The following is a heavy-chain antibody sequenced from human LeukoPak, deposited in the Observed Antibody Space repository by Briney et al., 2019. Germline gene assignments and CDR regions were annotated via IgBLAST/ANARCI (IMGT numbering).Heavy chain of an antibody. Sequence: SETLSLTCTVSGGSISGYYWSWLRQPAGKRREWLGQIHSSGSTIYHASLKRRVTMSADTSKNQFSLRLSSVTAADTAVYYCVRGGSKAAATFDFSGQGTLATVSS. V-gene: IGHV4-4*07. CDR1: GGSISGYY. CDR3: VRGGSKAAATFDF. J-gene: IGHJ4*02. CDR2: IHSSGST. D-gene: IGHD2-15*01.